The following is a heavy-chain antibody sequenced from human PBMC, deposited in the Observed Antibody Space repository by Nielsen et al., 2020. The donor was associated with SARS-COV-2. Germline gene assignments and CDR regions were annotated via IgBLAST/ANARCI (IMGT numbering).Heavy chain of an antibody. CDR2: IYYSGST. Sequence: ESLKISCAASGFTFSSYWMHWVRQAPGKGLEWIGSIYYSGSTYYNPSLKSRVTISVDTSKNQFSLKLSSVTAADTAVYYCARVGNDILTGYYTWGQGTLVTVSS. CDR3: ARVGNDILTGYYT. V-gene: IGHV4-39*07. D-gene: IGHD3-9*01. CDR1: GFTFSSYW. J-gene: IGHJ5*02.